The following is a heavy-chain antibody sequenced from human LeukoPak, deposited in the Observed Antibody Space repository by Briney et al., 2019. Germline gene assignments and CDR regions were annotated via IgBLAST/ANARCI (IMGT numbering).Heavy chain of an antibody. Sequence: EASETLSLTCTVSGYSISSGYYWGWIRQPPGKGLEWIGSIYHSGSTYYNPSLKSRVTISVDTSKNQFSLKLSSVTAADTAVYYCAREVTSGYYDYWGQGTLVTVSS. CDR3: AREVTSGYYDY. V-gene: IGHV4-38-2*02. J-gene: IGHJ4*02. CDR2: IYHSGST. CDR1: GYSISSGYY. D-gene: IGHD3-22*01.